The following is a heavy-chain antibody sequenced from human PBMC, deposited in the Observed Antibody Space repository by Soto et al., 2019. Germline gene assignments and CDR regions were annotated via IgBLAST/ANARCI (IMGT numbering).Heavy chain of an antibody. J-gene: IGHJ4*02. CDR3: ARYSGKYQGPIDY. V-gene: IGHV3-30*03. CDR2: ISYDGSNK. D-gene: IGHD1-26*01. CDR1: GFTFSHYG. Sequence: QVQLVEYGGGVVQPGRSLRLSCAASGFTFSHYGIHWVRQAPGKGLEWLAVISYDGSNKHYADSVKGRFTVYRDNSKNTLYLQMNSLRAEDTAVYFCARYSGKYQGPIDYWGQGTLVTVSS.